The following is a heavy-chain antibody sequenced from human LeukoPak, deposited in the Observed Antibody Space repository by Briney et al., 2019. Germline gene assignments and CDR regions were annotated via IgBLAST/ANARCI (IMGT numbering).Heavy chain of an antibody. CDR1: GYTFTGYY. J-gene: IGHJ4*02. D-gene: IGHD5-24*01. CDR2: INPNSGGT. CDR3: ARVLSPLQSYDY. Sequence: ASVKVSCKASGYTFTGYYMHWVRQAPGQGLEWMGWINPNSGGTNYAQKFQGRVTMTRDTSISTAYMELSRLRSDDTAVYYCARVLSPLQSYDYWGQGTLVSVSS. V-gene: IGHV1-2*02.